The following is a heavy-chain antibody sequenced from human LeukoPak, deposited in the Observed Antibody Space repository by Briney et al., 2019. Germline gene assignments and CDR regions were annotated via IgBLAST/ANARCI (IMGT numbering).Heavy chain of an antibody. J-gene: IGHJ3*02. CDR1: GYSISSGYY. CDR3: ARDLGRYYDRGTLSAFDT. Sequence: SETLSLTCTVSGYSISSGYYWGWIRPPPGRGLEWIGSIYHSGTSYYNPSLKSRVTISVDTSKNQFSLNLSSVTAADTAVYYCARDLGRYYDRGTLSAFDTWGQGTMVTVSS. CDR2: IYHSGTS. V-gene: IGHV4-38-2*02. D-gene: IGHD3-9*01.